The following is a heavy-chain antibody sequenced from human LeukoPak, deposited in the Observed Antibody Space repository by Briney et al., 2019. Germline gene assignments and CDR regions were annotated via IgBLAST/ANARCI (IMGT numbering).Heavy chain of an antibody. CDR3: ARHSSGWHLAFDI. Sequence: GGSLRLSCAASGFTVSSNYMSWVRQAPGKGLEWVSVIYSGGSTYYADSVKGRFTISRDNSKDTLYLQMNSLRAEDTAVYYCARHSSGWHLAFDIWGQGTMVTVSS. CDR1: GFTVSSNY. J-gene: IGHJ3*02. D-gene: IGHD6-19*01. V-gene: IGHV3-53*01. CDR2: IYSGGST.